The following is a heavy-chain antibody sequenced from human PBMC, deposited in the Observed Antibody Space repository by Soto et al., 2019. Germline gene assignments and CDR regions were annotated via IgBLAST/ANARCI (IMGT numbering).Heavy chain of an antibody. V-gene: IGHV4-34*01. CDR2: INHSGST. J-gene: IGHJ4*02. CDR1: GGSFSGYY. CDR3: AMQKMAAAGHPTIDY. D-gene: IGHD6-13*01. Sequence: SETLSLTSAVNGGSFSGYYWSWIRQPPGTGLEWIGEINHSGSTNYNPSLKSRVTISVDTSKNQFSLKLSSVTAADTAVYYCAMQKMAAAGHPTIDYWGQGTLVTVSS.